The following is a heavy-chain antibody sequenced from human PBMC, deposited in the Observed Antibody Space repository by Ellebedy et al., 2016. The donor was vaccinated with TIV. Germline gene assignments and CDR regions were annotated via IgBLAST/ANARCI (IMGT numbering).Heavy chain of an antibody. CDR3: ARDFGELTYYYYYGMDV. J-gene: IGHJ6*02. V-gene: IGHV3-21*01. D-gene: IGHD3-10*01. Sequence: GESLKISCAASGFTFSSYAMSWVRQAPGKGLEWVSSISSSSSYIYYADSVKGRFTISRDNAKNSLYLQMNSLRAEDTDVYYCARDFGELTYYYYYGMDVWGQGTTVTVSS. CDR2: ISSSSSYI. CDR1: GFTFSSYA.